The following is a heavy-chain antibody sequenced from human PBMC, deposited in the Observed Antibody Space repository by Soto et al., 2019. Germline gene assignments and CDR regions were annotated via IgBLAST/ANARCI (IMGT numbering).Heavy chain of an antibody. CDR1: GGSFSGYY. J-gene: IGHJ5*02. CDR2: INHSGST. V-gene: IGHV4-34*01. CDR3: ARWTYGRGRFDP. Sequence: QVQLQQWGAGLLKPSETLSLTCAVYGGSFSGYYWSWIRQPPGKGLEWIGEINHSGSTNYNPSLKSRVTISVDTSKNQFSLKLSSVTAADTAVYYCARWTYGRGRFDPWGQGTLVTVSS. D-gene: IGHD4-17*01.